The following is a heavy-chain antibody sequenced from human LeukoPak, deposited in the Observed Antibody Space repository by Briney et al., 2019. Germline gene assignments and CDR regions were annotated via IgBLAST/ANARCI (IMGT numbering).Heavy chain of an antibody. V-gene: IGHV3-23*01. CDR3: AKSFREFGTSSSYSSFDS. CDR2: VSYTRVAT. CDR1: GFTFSTFA. Sequence: GRSLRLSCAASGFTFSTFALSWVRQAPGKGLEWVSGVSYTRVATYYADSVKGRFTISRDDSENILYLQMNGLRAEDTAVYFCAKSFREFGTSSSYSSFDSWGQGTMVTVSS. D-gene: IGHD5-18*01. J-gene: IGHJ3*01.